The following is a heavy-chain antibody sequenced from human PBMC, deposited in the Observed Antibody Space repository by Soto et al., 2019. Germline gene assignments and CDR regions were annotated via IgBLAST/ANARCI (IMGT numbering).Heavy chain of an antibody. V-gene: IGHV3-74*01. CDR3: ARAWEASVINWFDP. CDR2: ISSDGSST. J-gene: IGHJ5*02. D-gene: IGHD1-26*01. CDR1: GFTFSSYW. Sequence: GGSLKRSCVVSGFTFSSYWMHWVRQAPGEGLVGVSRISSDGSSTSYLDSVKGRFTISRDNAKNTLYLQMNSLRAEDTALYYCARAWEASVINWFDPWGQGTLVTVSS.